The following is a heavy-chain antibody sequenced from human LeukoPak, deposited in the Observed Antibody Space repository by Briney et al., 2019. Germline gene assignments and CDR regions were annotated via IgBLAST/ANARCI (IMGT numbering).Heavy chain of an antibody. J-gene: IGHJ4*02. V-gene: IGHV4-39*01. D-gene: IGHD2-8*01. Sequence: SETLSLTCTVSGGSISSSSYYWGWIRQPPGKGLEWIGSIYYSGSTYYNPSLKSRVTISVDTSKNQFSLKLSSVTAADTAVYSRARPLVYSINLDYWGQGTLVTGSS. CDR3: ARPLVYSINLDY. CDR2: IYYSGST. CDR1: GGSISSSSYY.